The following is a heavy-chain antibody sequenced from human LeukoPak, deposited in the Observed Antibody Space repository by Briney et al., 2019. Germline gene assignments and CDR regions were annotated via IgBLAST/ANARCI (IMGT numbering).Heavy chain of an antibody. J-gene: IGHJ3*01. Sequence: PSETLSLTCTVSGGSISSGDYYWSWIRQPPGKGLEWIGYIYYDESTYYNPPLKSRITISVDTSKNQFSLRLRSVTAAHTAVYYCADLAGETEAFHVWGQGTMVTVSS. D-gene: IGHD6-25*01. CDR2: IYYDEST. CDR3: ADLAGETEAFHV. V-gene: IGHV4-30-4*01. CDR1: GGSISSGDYY.